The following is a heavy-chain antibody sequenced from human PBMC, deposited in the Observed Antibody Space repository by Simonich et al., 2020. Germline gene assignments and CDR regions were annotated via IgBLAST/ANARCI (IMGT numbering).Heavy chain of an antibody. D-gene: IGHD7-27*01. J-gene: IGHJ6*03. CDR3: ARDGLGTAYYYYMDV. CDR1: GFTFSSYW. CDR2: IKQEGSEK. V-gene: IGHV3-7*01. Sequence: EVQLVESGGGLVQPGGSLRLSCAASGFTFSSYWMSWVRQAPGKGLEWVANIKQEGSEKYYVDSVKGRFTSSRDNAKNSLYLQMNSLRAEDTAVYYCARDGLGTAYYYYMDVWGKGTTVTVSS.